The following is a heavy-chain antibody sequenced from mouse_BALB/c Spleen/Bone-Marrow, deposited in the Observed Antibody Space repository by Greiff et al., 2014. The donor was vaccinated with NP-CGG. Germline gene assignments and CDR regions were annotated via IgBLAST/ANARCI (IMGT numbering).Heavy chain of an antibody. Sequence: VQLQQSGAELVKPGASVKLSCKASGYTFTSYWMHWVKQRPGQGLEWIGEIDPSDSYTNYNQKFKGKATLTVDKSSSTAYMQRSSLTSEDSAVYYCARGSAGWPDYWGQGTTLTVSS. CDR3: ARGSAGWPDY. CDR1: GYTFTSYW. D-gene: IGHD1-1*02. V-gene: IGHV1-69*02. CDR2: IDPSDSYT. J-gene: IGHJ2*01.